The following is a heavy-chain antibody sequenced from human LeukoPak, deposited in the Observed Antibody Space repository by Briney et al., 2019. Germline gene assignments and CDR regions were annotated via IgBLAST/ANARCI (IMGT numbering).Heavy chain of an antibody. CDR3: ARQGFNWNYRDY. V-gene: IGHV5-10-1*01. CDR2: IDPSDSHS. Sequence: GESPKISCKVSGYSFPSYWISWVRQMPGEGLEYIGRIDPSDSHSNYSPSFQGHVTISADKSITTAYLQWSSLKASDTAIYYCARQGFNWNYRDYWGQGTLVTVSS. J-gene: IGHJ4*02. CDR1: GYSFPSYW. D-gene: IGHD1-7*01.